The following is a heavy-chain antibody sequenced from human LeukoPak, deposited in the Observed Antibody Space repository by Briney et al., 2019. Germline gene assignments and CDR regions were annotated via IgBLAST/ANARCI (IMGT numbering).Heavy chain of an antibody. V-gene: IGHV3-23*01. J-gene: IGHJ4*02. CDR2: I. CDR1: GFTFSSYA. Sequence: GGSLRLSCAASGFTFSSYAMSWVRQAPGKGLEWVSAIKGRFTISRDNSKNTLYLQMNSLRAEDTAVYYCAKGMVVAATLTLAVAAPGIFDYWGQGTLVTVSS. CDR3: AKGMVVAATLTLAVAAPGIFDY. D-gene: IGHD2-15*01.